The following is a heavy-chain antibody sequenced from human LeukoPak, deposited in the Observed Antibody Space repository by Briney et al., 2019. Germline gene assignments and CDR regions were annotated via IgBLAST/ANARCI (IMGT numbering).Heavy chain of an antibody. J-gene: IGHJ4*02. D-gene: IGHD3/OR15-3a*01. Sequence: SKTLSLTCTVSGGSLSSTTFYWAWIRQPPGKGLEWIGTIYYSGSTYYNASLKSQVSISIDTSKNQFSLRLTSVTAADTAVYYCARQTGSGLFILPGGQGTLVTVSS. CDR1: GGSLSSTTFY. V-gene: IGHV4-39*01. CDR2: IYYSGST. CDR3: ARQTGSGLFILP.